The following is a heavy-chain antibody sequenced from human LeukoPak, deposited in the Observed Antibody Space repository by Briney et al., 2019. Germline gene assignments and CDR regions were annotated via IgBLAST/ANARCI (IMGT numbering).Heavy chain of an antibody. D-gene: IGHD3-22*01. J-gene: IGHJ4*02. Sequence: SETLSLTCTVSGGSISSGGYYWSWIRQPPGKGLEWIGYIYYSGSTNYNPSLKSRVTISVDTSKNQFSLKLSSVTAADTAVYYCARGTEEYYYDSSGYYYVIDYWGQGTLVTVSS. CDR1: GGSISSGGYY. CDR2: IYYSGST. V-gene: IGHV4-61*08. CDR3: ARGTEEYYYDSSGYYYVIDY.